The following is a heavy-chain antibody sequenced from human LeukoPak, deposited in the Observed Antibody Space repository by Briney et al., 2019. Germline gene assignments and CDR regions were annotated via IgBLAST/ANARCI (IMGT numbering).Heavy chain of an antibody. CDR3: AKVVLLLTASDAFDF. Sequence: GGSLRLSCAASGFTFSSNAMSWVRQAPGKGLEWVSTISGNYGSTYYADSVKGRFTISRDNFRNTVFLRMNSLRAEDTAVYYCAKVVLLLTASDAFDFWGQGTKVTVSS. V-gene: IGHV3-23*01. D-gene: IGHD2-21*02. CDR2: ISGNYGST. J-gene: IGHJ3*01. CDR1: GFTFSSNA.